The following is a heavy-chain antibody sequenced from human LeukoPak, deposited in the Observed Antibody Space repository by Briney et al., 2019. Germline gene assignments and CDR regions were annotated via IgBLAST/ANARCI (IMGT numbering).Heavy chain of an antibody. Sequence: SETLSLTCTVSGGSFSGFYWSWIRQPPGKGLEWIGSIFHTGSTYHNPSLKSRVTISVDTSKNQFSLKLNSVTAADTAVYYCARDHSSSSEDYWGQGTLVTVSS. V-gene: IGHV4-38-2*02. J-gene: IGHJ4*02. D-gene: IGHD6-13*01. CDR1: GGSFSGFY. CDR3: ARDHSSSSEDY. CDR2: IFHTGST.